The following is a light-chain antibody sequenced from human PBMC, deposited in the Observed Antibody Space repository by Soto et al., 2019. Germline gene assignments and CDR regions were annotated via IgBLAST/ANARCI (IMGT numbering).Light chain of an antibody. CDR3: QQYSISPRA. CDR2: EAS. CDR1: QSLSNNF. V-gene: IGKV3-20*01. Sequence: EIVLTQSPGTLSLSPGERATLSCRASQSLSNNFLAWYQQKPGQAPRLLIYEASNRATATPDRFSGSGSGTDFTLTISRLEPEDFAVYYCQQYSISPRAFGQGTKVEIK. J-gene: IGKJ1*01.